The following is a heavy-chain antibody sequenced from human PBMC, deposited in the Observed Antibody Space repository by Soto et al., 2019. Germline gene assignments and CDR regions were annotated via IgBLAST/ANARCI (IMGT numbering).Heavy chain of an antibody. V-gene: IGHV1-69*01. CDR3: AIESGHTRGMDF. CDR1: GGTFSSFV. D-gene: IGHD5-12*01. Sequence: QVLLVQSGAEVKKPGSSVRVSCKASGGTFSSFVISWVRQAPGQGLEWMGRFIPIFGTANYAQKFQGRVTITADESTSTDYMELSSLRSEDTAVYYCAIESGHTRGMDFWGQGTTVTVSS. CDR2: FIPIFGTA. J-gene: IGHJ6*02.